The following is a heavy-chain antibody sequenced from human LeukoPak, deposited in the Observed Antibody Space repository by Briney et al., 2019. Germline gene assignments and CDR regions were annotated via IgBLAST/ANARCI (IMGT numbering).Heavy chain of an antibody. V-gene: IGHV4-30-2*01. D-gene: IGHD2-8*02. CDR1: GGSISSGGYS. Sequence: SETLSLTCAVSGGSISSGGYSWSWIRQPPGKGLEWIGYIYHSGSTYYNPSLKSRVTISVDRSKNQFSLKLSSVTAADTAVYYCAREGGEVLGGDAFDIWGQGTMVTVSS. CDR2: IYHSGST. J-gene: IGHJ3*02. CDR3: AREGGEVLGGDAFDI.